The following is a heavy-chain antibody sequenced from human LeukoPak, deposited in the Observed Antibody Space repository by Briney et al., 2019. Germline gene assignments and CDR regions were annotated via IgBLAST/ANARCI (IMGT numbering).Heavy chain of an antibody. CDR1: GLTVSTTS. Sequence: GGSLRLSCAASGLTVSTTSMTWVRQAPGKGLEWVSDILDDGRIYYADSVKGRFTISRDHSQNKVNLQMDNLRAEDAAIYYCGSYRRAYDVWGQGTVVTVAS. CDR3: GSYRRAYDV. V-gene: IGHV3-53*01. J-gene: IGHJ3*01. D-gene: IGHD1-26*01. CDR2: ILDDGRI.